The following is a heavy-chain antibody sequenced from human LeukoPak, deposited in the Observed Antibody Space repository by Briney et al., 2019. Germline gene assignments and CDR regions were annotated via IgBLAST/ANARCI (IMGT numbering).Heavy chain of an antibody. D-gene: IGHD2/OR15-2a*01. CDR1: GGSISSSNW. CDR2: IFHTGTT. V-gene: IGHV4-4*02. J-gene: IGHJ6*03. CDR3: ARLTPTTLSLYYYYMDV. Sequence: SETLSLTCAVSGGSISSSNWWSWVRQPPGKGLEWIGRIFHTGTTDYKTSLKGRVTISVDKSKNQFSLKLTSVTAADAAVYYCARLTPTTLSLYYYYMDVWGKGTTVTVSS.